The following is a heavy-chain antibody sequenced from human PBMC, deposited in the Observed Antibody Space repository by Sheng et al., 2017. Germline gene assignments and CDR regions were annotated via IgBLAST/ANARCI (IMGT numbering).Heavy chain of an antibody. CDR1: GGSFSGYY. D-gene: IGHD3-3*01. J-gene: IGHJ5*02. Sequence: QVQLQQWGAGLLKPSETLSLTCAVYGGSFSGYYWSWIRHAPTGKGLEWIGEINHSGSTNYNPSLKSRVTISVDTSKNQFSLKLSSVTAADTAVYYCARGIRFLEWLFPPGSYWFDPRGHGNRRSPSPQ. CDR3: ARGIRFLEWLFPPGSYWFDP. CDR2: INHSGST. V-gene: IGHV4-34*01.